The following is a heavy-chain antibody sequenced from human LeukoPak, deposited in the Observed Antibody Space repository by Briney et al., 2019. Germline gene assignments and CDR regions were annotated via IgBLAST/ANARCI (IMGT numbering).Heavy chain of an antibody. Sequence: SQTLSLTCAISGDSLFSSSAAWNWIRQSPSRGLEWLGRTYYRSKWYNDYAVSVKSRITINPDTSKNQSSLQLSSATPEDTAVYYCARDQGWFDPWGQGTLVTVSS. CDR1: GDSLFSSSAA. V-gene: IGHV6-1*01. J-gene: IGHJ5*02. CDR3: ARDQGWFDP. CDR2: TYYRSKWYN.